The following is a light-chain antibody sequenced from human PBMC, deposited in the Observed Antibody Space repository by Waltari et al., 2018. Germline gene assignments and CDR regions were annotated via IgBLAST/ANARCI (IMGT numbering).Light chain of an antibody. Sequence: DVQMTQSQSSLSASVGDRVTITCRASQTIQNYLAWYQQKPGKAPKFLIYATSSLETGVPSQSSGSGSWTEFTLSFSSLQPDDFATYYCHRHVSHPLTFGGWTNVEIK. J-gene: IGKJ4*01. CDR3: HRHVSHPLT. V-gene: IGKV1-16*02. CDR2: ATS. CDR1: QTIQNY.